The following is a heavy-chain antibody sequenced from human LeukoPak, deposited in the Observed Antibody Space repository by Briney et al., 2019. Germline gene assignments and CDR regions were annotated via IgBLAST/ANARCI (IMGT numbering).Heavy chain of an antibody. CDR3: AREFPGEMVRGVIITASFADY. CDR1: GYTFTSYG. J-gene: IGHJ4*02. Sequence: GASVKVSCKASGYTFTSYGISWVRQAPGQGLEWMGWISAYNGNTNYAQKLQGRVTMTTDTSTNTAYMELRSLRSDDTAVYYCAREFPGEMVRGVIITASFADYWGQGTLVTVSS. D-gene: IGHD3-10*01. V-gene: IGHV1-18*01. CDR2: ISAYNGNT.